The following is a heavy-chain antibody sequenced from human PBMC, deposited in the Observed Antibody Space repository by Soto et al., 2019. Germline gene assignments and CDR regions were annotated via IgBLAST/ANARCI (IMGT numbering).Heavy chain of an antibody. CDR1: GFTFGDYA. J-gene: IGHJ4*02. CDR3: TRDVNYDYGDPSENFDY. CDR2: IRSKAYGGTT. D-gene: IGHD4-17*01. Sequence: GGSLRLSCTASGFTFGDYAMSWFRQAPGKGLEWVGFIRSKAYGGTTEYAASVKGRFTISRDDSKSIAYLQMNSLKTEDTAVYYCTRDVNYDYGDPSENFDYWGQGTLVTVSS. V-gene: IGHV3-49*03.